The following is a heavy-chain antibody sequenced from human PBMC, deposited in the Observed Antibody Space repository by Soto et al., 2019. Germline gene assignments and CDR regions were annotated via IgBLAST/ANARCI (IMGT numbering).Heavy chain of an antibody. CDR1: VYAFFTYD. J-gene: IGHJ5*02. D-gene: IGHD5-12*01. Sequence: ASVKVSCKASVYAFFTYDISWVRQAPGQGLEWMGWISTYSGDTKYAQKFQGRVTMTTDTSTTTAYLELRSLRSDDTAVYYCARHHGPTTSENWFDPWGQGTLVTVSS. CDR3: ARHHGPTTSENWFDP. V-gene: IGHV1-18*01. CDR2: ISTYSGDT.